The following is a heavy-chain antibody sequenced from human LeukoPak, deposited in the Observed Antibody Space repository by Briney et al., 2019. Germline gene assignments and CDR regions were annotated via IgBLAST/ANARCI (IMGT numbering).Heavy chain of an antibody. D-gene: IGHD6-13*01. J-gene: IGHJ4*02. CDR2: IYSDGNT. CDR1: GFTFSRYR. V-gene: IGHV3-53*01. Sequence: GGSLRLSCAASGFTFSRYRMHWLRQAPGKGLEWVSVIYSDGNTDYADSVKGRFTISRDNSKNTLYLQMNSLRAEDTAVYYCARGPTYSSSWYGRGQGTLVTVSS. CDR3: ARGPTYSSSWYG.